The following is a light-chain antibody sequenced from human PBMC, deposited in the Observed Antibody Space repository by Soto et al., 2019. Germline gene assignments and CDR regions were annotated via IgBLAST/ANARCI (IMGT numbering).Light chain of an antibody. Sequence: DIVMTQTPLSSRVTLGQPASISCRSSQSLVYRDGNTYLSWLHQRPGQPPRLLIYKVSIRVSGVQDRFSGGGAGTDFTLKISRVEAEDVGLYYCMQATQFPWTFGQGTKVEIK. CDR1: QSLVYRDGNTY. V-gene: IGKV2-24*01. CDR2: KVS. J-gene: IGKJ1*01. CDR3: MQATQFPWT.